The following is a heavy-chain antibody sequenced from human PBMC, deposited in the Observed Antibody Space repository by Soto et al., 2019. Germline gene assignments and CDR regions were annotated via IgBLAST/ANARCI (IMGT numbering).Heavy chain of an antibody. CDR2: LSGGGGTT. Sequence: EVQLLESGGGVVQPGGSLRLSCAASGFTFSNFAMSWVRQAPGKGLEWVSGLSGGGGTTYYVDSVKGRFIISRDNSKKTVHLQMNSLRAADTAVYYCAKNIIVGATSFDYWGQGTLVTVSS. CDR1: GFTFSNFA. D-gene: IGHD1-26*01. V-gene: IGHV3-23*01. CDR3: AKNIIVGATSFDY. J-gene: IGHJ4*02.